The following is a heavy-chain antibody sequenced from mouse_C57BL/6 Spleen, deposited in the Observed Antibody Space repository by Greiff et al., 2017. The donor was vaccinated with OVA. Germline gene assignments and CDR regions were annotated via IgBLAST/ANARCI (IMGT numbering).Heavy chain of an antibody. D-gene: IGHD1-1*01. CDR3: ARTLITTVVAPFDY. Sequence: EVKLMESGGGLVKPGGSLKLSCAASGFTFSDYGMHWVRQAPEKGLEWVAYISSGSSTIYYADTVKGRFTISRDNAKNTLFLQMTSLRSEDTAMYYCARTLITTVVAPFDYWGQGTTLTVSS. CDR1: GFTFSDYG. V-gene: IGHV5-17*01. J-gene: IGHJ2*01. CDR2: ISSGSSTI.